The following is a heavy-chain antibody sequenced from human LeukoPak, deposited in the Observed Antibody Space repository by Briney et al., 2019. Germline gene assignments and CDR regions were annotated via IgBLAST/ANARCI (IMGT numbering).Heavy chain of an antibody. V-gene: IGHV4-34*01. CDR2: INHSGST. J-gene: IGHJ4*02. CDR1: GGSFSGYY. Sequence: PSETLSLTCAVYGGSFSGYYWSWIRQPPGKGLEWIGEINHSGSTNYNPSLKSRVTISVDTSKNQFSLKLSSVTAADTAVYYCARDAPHYYGSGSYFPANKYYFDYWGQGTLVTVSS. CDR3: ARDAPHYYGSGSYFPANKYYFDY. D-gene: IGHD3-10*01.